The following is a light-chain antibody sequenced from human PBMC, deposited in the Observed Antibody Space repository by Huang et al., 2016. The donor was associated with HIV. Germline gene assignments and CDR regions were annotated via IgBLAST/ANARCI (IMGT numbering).Light chain of an antibody. CDR1: QSVSTY. J-gene: IGKJ4*01. CDR2: GAY. Sequence: EIVLTQSPATLSLSPGERATLSCRASQSVSTYLAWYQQKPGQAPRLLLYGAYNRATGIPARFSGRGSGTDFTLTISSLEPEDFAVYYCQQRSDWPLTFGGGTKVEIK. CDR3: QQRSDWPLT. V-gene: IGKV3-11*01.